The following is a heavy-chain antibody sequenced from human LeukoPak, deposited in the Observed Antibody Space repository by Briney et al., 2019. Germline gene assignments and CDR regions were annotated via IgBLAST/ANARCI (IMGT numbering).Heavy chain of an antibody. D-gene: IGHD3-22*01. CDR1: GYTFTSYG. Sequence: GASVKVSCKASGYTFTSYGISWVRRAPGQGLEWMGWISAYNGNTNYAQKLQGRVTMTTDTSTSTAYMELRSLRSDDTAVYYCARDPGDYYDSTGAFDIWGQGTMVTVSS. J-gene: IGHJ3*02. V-gene: IGHV1-18*01. CDR3: ARDPGDYYDSTGAFDI. CDR2: ISAYNGNT.